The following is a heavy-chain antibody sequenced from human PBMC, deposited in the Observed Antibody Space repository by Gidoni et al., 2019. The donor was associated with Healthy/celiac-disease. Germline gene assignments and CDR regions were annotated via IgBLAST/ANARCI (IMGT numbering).Heavy chain of an antibody. CDR3: AHSAHIIVGAQDAFDI. V-gene: IGHV2-5*02. CDR2: IYWDDDK. J-gene: IGHJ3*02. CDR1: GFSLSTSGVG. Sequence: QITLKESGPTLVKPTQTLTLTCTFSGFSLSTSGVGVGWIRQPPGKALEWLALIYWDDDKRYSPSLKSRLTITKDTSKNQVVLTMTNMDPVDTATYYCAHSAHIIVGAQDAFDIWGQGTMVTVSS. D-gene: IGHD1-26*01.